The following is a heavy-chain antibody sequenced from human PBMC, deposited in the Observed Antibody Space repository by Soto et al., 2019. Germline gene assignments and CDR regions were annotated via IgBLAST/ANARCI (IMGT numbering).Heavy chain of an antibody. V-gene: IGHV3-23*01. CDR3: AKLDSSGWYVY. CDR1: GFTFSSYS. CDR2: ISGSGGST. D-gene: IGHD6-19*01. Sequence: GGSLRLSCAASGFTFSSYSISWVRQAPGKGLEWVSAISGSGGSTYYADSVKGRFTISRDNSKKTLYLQMNSLRAEDTAVYYCAKLDSSGWYVYCCQGTLVTVCS. J-gene: IGHJ4*02.